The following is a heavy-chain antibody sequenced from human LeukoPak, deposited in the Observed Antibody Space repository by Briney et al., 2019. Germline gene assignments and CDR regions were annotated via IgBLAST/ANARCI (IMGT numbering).Heavy chain of an antibody. V-gene: IGHV4-34*01. J-gene: IGHJ4*02. CDR1: GGSFSGYY. Sequence: PSETLSLTCAVYGGSFSGYYWSWIRQPPGKGLEWIGEINHSGSTNYNLSLKSRVTISVDTSKNQFSLKLSSVTAADTAVYYCASGSDSGYSYGYPFDYWGQGTLVTVSS. CDR2: INHSGST. CDR3: ASGSDSGYSYGYPFDY. D-gene: IGHD5-18*01.